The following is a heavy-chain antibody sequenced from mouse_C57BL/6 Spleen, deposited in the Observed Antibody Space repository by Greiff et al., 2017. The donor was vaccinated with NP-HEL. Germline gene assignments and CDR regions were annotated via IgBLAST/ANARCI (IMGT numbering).Heavy chain of an antibody. Sequence: VQLVESGGGLVKPGGSLKLSCAASGFTFSSYAMSWVRQTPEKRLEWVATISDGGSYTYYPDNVKGRFTISRDNAKNNLYLQMSHLKSEDTAMYYCARDSYSNPYDYWGQGTTLTVSS. CDR2: ISDGGSYT. V-gene: IGHV5-4*01. J-gene: IGHJ2*01. D-gene: IGHD2-5*01. CDR1: GFTFSSYA. CDR3: ARDSYSNPYDY.